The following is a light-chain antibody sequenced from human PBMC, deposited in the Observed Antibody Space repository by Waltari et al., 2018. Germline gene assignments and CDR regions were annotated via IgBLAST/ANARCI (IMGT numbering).Light chain of an antibody. CDR2: DIS. CDR1: QSIGRS. V-gene: IGKV3-20*01. CDR3: QKYERLPAT. J-gene: IGKJ1*01. Sequence: EIVLTQSPGTLSLSLGARATLSCRASQSIGRSVAWYQQRPGQAPRLLIYDISRRATGIPDRFSGSGYGTDFSLTISRLEPEDFAVYYCQKYERLPATFGQGTTVEIK.